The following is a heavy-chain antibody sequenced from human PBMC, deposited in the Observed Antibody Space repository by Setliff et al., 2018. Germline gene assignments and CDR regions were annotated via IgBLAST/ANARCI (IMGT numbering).Heavy chain of an antibody. V-gene: IGHV3-30*02. D-gene: IGHD2-15*01. CDR2: IWSDGNNQ. J-gene: IGHJ4*02. CDR1: GFTFGTHA. Sequence: GGSLRLSCGASGFTFGTHAMHWVRQAPGKGLEWVAMIWSDGNNQFYPGSVKGRFTISRDNSKNTLYLQMNSLRPEDTAVYYCARTCSGSGCYAGLESWGQGTPVTVSS. CDR3: ARTCSGSGCYAGLES.